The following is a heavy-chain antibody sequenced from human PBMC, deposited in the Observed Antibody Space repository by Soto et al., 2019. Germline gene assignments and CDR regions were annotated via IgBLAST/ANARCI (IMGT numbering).Heavy chain of an antibody. Sequence: GGSLRLSCAASGFTFSSYWMSWVRQAPGKGLEWVANIKQDGSEKYYVDSVKGRFTISRDNAKNSLYLQMNSLRAEDTAVYYCARVGGPQYVGDIVAYFDYWGQGTLVTVSS. CDR2: IKQDGSEK. CDR3: ARVGGPQYVGDIVAYFDY. CDR1: GFTFSSYW. J-gene: IGHJ4*02. D-gene: IGHD5-12*01. V-gene: IGHV3-7*05.